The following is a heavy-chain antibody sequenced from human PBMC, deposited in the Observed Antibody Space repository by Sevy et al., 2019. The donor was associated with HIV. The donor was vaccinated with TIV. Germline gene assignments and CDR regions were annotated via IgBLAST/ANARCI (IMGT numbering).Heavy chain of an antibody. CDR3: AKDRVSGSYYSGDFDY. CDR1: GFTFNTYA. Sequence: GGCLRLSCAASGFTFNTYAMTWVRQAPGKGLEWVSAISYSGSTTQYADSVKGRFTISRDNSKNTLYLQMNSLRAEDTAVYYCAKDRVSGSYYSGDFDYWGQGTLVTVSS. J-gene: IGHJ4*02. V-gene: IGHV3-23*01. CDR2: ISYSGSTT. D-gene: IGHD3-10*01.